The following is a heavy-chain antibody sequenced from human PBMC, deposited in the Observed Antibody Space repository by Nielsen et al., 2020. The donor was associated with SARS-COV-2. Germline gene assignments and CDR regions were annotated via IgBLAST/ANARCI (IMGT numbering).Heavy chain of an antibody. V-gene: IGHV3-21*01. Sequence: GGSLRLSCAASGFTFTTYSMNWVRQAPGKGLEWVSSISSSTTYINYADSVKGRFTISRDNAKNSLYLQMNSLRVEDTAVYYCARVDTSGWDAFDMWGQGTMVIVSS. D-gene: IGHD6-19*01. J-gene: IGHJ3*02. CDR2: ISSSTTYI. CDR3: ARVDTSGWDAFDM. CDR1: GFTFTTYS.